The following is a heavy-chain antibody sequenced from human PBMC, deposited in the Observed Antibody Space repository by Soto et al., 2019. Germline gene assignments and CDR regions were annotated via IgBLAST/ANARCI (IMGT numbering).Heavy chain of an antibody. J-gene: IGHJ6*02. V-gene: IGHV1-3*01. CDR3: ARNDYGDPDYYYGMDV. CDR1: GYTFTSYA. CDR2: INAGNGNT. D-gene: IGHD4-17*01. Sequence: ASVKVSCKASGYTFTSYAMHWVRQAPGQRLEWMGWINAGNGNTKYSQKFQGRVTITRDTSASTAYMELSSLRSEDTAVYYCARNDYGDPDYYYGMDVSGQGTTVTVSS.